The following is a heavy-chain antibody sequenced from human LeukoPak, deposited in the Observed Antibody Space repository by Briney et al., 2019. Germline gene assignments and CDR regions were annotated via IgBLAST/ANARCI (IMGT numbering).Heavy chain of an antibody. Sequence: GRSLRLSCAASGFTFSSYAMHWVRQAPGKGLEWVAVISYDGSNKYYADSVKGRFTISRDNSKNTLYLQMNSLRAEDTAVYYCARGEADITMIVVIIKSRNPQDFDYWGQGTLVTVSS. CDR3: ARGEADITMIVVIIKSRNPQDFDY. CDR2: ISYDGSNK. D-gene: IGHD3-22*01. J-gene: IGHJ4*02. CDR1: GFTFSSYA. V-gene: IGHV3-30*04.